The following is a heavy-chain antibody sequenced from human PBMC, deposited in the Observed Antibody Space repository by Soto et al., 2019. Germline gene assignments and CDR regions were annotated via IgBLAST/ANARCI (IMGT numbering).Heavy chain of an antibody. J-gene: IGHJ6*02. CDR1: GFTFSSYA. CDR3: AKGMGPYYYYGMDV. V-gene: IGHV3-23*01. CDR2: ISGSGGST. Sequence: EVQLLESGGGLVQPGGSLRLSCAASGFTFSSYAMSWVRQAPGKGLEWVSAISGSGGSTYYADSVKGRFTISRDNSKNTLYLQMISLRAEDTAVYYCAKGMGPYYYYGMDVWGQGTTVTVSS.